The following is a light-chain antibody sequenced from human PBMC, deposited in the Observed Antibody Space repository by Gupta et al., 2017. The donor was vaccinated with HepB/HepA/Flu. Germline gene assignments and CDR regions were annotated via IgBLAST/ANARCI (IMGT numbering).Light chain of an antibody. Sequence: DIQMTQSPSTLSASVGDRVTITCQASQDISNYLNWYQQKPGKAPKLLIYDASNLETGVPSRFSGSGYGTDFTFTISNRQPEDIAAYYCQQYDNLPPLTFGGGTKVEIK. V-gene: IGKV1-33*01. CDR1: QDISNY. J-gene: IGKJ4*01. CDR2: DAS. CDR3: QQYDNLPPLT.